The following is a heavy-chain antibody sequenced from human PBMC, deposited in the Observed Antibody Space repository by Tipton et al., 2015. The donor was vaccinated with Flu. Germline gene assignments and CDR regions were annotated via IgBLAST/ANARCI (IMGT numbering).Heavy chain of an antibody. D-gene: IGHD3-10*01. CDR3: ARGQFASYYGSGSYYKRTYSYYGMDV. J-gene: IGHJ6*02. CDR2: INHSGST. V-gene: IGHV4-34*01. Sequence: TLSLTCAVYGGSFSGYYWSWIRQPPGKGLEWIGEINHSGSTNYNPSLKSRVTISVDTSKNQFSLKLSSVTAADTAVYYCARGQFASYYGSGSYYKRTYSYYGMDVWGQGTTVTVSS. CDR1: GGSFSGYY.